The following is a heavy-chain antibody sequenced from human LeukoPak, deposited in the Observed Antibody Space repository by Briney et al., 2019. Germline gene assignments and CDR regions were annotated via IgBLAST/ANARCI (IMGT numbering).Heavy chain of an antibody. J-gene: IGHJ4*02. CDR3: ARSSGWYNFDY. D-gene: IGHD6-19*01. CDR1: GFTFSSYA. V-gene: IGHV3-30-3*01. CDR2: ISYDGSNK. Sequence: GGSLRLSCAASGFTFSSYAMHWVRQAPGKGLEWVAVISYDGSNKYYADSVEGRFTISRDNSKNTLYLQMNSLRAEDTAVYYCARSSGWYNFDYWGQGTLVTVSS.